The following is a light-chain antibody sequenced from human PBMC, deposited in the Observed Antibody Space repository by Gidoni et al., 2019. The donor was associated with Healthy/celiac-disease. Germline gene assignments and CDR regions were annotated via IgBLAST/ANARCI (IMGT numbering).Light chain of an antibody. V-gene: IGKV2-28*01. CDR1: PSLLHSNVYNY. CDR2: LGS. J-gene: IGKJ2*01. CDR3: MQALQTPNT. Sequence: DTAMTQFPLSLTVTPGEPASIACRSSPSLLHSNVYNYLDWYLPKPGKSPKLLIYLGSNRASGVPDRFSGSRSGTDVTLKISRVEAEDVGLYYCMQALQTPNTFSEGTKLEIK.